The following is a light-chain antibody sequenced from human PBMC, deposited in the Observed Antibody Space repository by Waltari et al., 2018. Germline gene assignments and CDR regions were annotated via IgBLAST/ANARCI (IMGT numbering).Light chain of an antibody. Sequence: ECVLPQSPATVSLSPGERPPISCRASQSVSGALAWYQQKPGQAPRLVIYGASSRASGIPERFSGSGFGTDFSLTISRLEPEDFAVYYCQMYVKLPVTFGQGTKVEIK. CDR1: QSVSGA. J-gene: IGKJ1*01. V-gene: IGKV3-20*01. CDR3: QMYVKLPVT. CDR2: GAS.